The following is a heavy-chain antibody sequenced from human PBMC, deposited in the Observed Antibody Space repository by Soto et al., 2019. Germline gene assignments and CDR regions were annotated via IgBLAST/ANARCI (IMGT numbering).Heavy chain of an antibody. CDR2: ISAYNGNT. CDR1: GYTFTSYG. Sequence: QVQLVQSGAEVKKPGASVKVSCKASGYTFTSYGISWVRQAPGQGLEWMGWISAYNGNTNYAQRLQGRVTMTTDTSTSKAYMELRSLRSDDTAVYYCATDQEGPSSGWSGHYYYGMDVWGQGTTVTVSS. J-gene: IGHJ6*02. D-gene: IGHD6-19*01. CDR3: ATDQEGPSSGWSGHYYYGMDV. V-gene: IGHV1-18*01.